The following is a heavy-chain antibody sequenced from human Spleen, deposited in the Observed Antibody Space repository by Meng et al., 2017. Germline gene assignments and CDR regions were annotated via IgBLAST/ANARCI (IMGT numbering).Heavy chain of an antibody. CDR3: ARAVGGSSWYPLDY. V-gene: IGHV3-23*01. CDR1: GFTFSSYA. J-gene: IGHJ4*02. D-gene: IGHD6-13*01. Sequence: GESLKISCAASGFTFSSYALTWVRQAPGKGLEWVSVISGSDGSTFYADSVKGRFTISKDYARNSLYLEMKSLRAEDTAVYYCARAVGGSSWYPLDYWGQGTLVTVSS. CDR2: ISGSDGST.